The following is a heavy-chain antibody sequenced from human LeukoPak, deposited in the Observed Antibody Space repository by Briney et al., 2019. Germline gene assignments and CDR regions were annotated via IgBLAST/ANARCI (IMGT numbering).Heavy chain of an antibody. J-gene: IGHJ4*02. CDR1: GFSLSTSGVG. D-gene: IGHD3-3*01. V-gene: IGHV2-5*01. CDR2: IYWNDDK. Sequence: ESGPTLVNPTQTLTLTCTFSGFSLSTSGVGVGWIRQPPGKALEWLALIYWNDDKRYSPSLKSRLTITKDTSKNQVVLTMTNMDPVDTATYYCAHINYTYYDFWSGYYFDYWGQGTLVTVSS. CDR3: AHINYTYYDFWSGYYFDY.